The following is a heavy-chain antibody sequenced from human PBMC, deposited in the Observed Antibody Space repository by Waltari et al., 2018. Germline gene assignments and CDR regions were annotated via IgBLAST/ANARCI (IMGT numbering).Heavy chain of an antibody. CDR1: GGTFSSYA. J-gene: IGHJ1*01. CDR3: ARGYCSGGSCYPGYFQH. D-gene: IGHD2-15*01. V-gene: IGHV1-69*08. CDR2: IIPIFGTA. Sequence: QVQLVQSGAEVKKPGSSVKVSCKASGGTFSSYAISWVRQAPGQGLEWMGRIIPIFGTANYAQKFQGRVTITADKSTSRAYMELSSLRSEDTAVYYCARGYCSGGSCYPGYFQHWGQGTLVTVSS.